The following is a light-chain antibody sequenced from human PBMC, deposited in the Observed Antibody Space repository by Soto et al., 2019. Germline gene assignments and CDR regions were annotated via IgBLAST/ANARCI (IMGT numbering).Light chain of an antibody. J-gene: IGLJ1*01. CDR2: DNH. CDR1: SSNIGNNY. Sequence: QSVLTQPPSVSAAPGQKVTISCSGSSSNIGNNYVSWSQQLPGTAPKLLIYDNHKRPSGIPDRFSGSKSGTSATLGITGLQTGDEADYYCGTWDNSLSAGVFGTGTKVTVL. CDR3: GTWDNSLSAGV. V-gene: IGLV1-51*01.